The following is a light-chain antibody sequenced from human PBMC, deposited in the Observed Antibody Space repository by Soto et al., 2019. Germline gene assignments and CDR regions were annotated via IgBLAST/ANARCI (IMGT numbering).Light chain of an antibody. CDR1: ESISRH. CDR3: QQSYSTLSFT. Sequence: DIPMTQSPSSLSASVGDRVTITCRASESISRHLNWYQQKPGKAPKLLIYAASSLQNGVPSRFSGGGSGTDFSLAISNLQPEDFATYYCQQSYSTLSFTFGQGTRLEIK. V-gene: IGKV1-39*01. J-gene: IGKJ5*01. CDR2: AAS.